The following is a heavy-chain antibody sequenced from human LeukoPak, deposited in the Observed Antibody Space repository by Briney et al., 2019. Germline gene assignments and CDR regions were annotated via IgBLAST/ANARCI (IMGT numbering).Heavy chain of an antibody. V-gene: IGHV4-59*01. J-gene: IGHJ4*02. CDR3: ARGRFELPF. CDR1: GGSINNYY. Sequence: PSETLSLTCTVSGGSINNYYWSWVRQPPGKGLESIGYVSYSGDTNYNPSLKSRATIAIDASRNQVFLRITSLTTAYTAVYYGARGRFELPFWGQGTLVTVSS. CDR2: VSYSGDT. D-gene: IGHD3-9*01.